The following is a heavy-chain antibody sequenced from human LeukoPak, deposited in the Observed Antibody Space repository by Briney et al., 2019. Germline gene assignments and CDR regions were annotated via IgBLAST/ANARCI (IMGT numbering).Heavy chain of an antibody. D-gene: IGHD3-10*01. CDR1: GITLSNYG. CDR3: AKDPLWFGELSWSKGSVYYFDY. J-gene: IGHJ4*02. Sequence: GGSLRLSCVVSGITLSNYGMSWVRQAPGKGLEWVSGISERGGSTNYADSVKGRFTISRDNSKNTLYLQMNSLRAEDTAVYYCAKDPLWFGELSWSKGSVYYFDYWGQGTLVTVSS. V-gene: IGHV3-23*01. CDR2: ISERGGST.